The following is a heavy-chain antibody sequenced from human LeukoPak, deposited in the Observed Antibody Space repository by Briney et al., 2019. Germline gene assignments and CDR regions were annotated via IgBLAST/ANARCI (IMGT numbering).Heavy chain of an antibody. CDR1: GGSISSYY. J-gene: IGHJ4*02. D-gene: IGHD6-13*01. CDR3: ARAGRGSSWSYGGFDY. V-gene: IGHV4-4*07. CDR2: IYTSGST. Sequence: PSETLSLTCTVSGGSISSYYWSWIRQPAGKGLEWIGRIYTSGSTNYNPSLKSRVTMSVDTSKNQFSLKPSSVTAADTAVYYCARAGRGSSWSYGGFDYWGQGTLVTVSS.